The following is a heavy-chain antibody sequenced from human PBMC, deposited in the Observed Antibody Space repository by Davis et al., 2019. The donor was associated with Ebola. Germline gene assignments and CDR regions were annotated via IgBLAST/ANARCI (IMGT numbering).Heavy chain of an antibody. CDR3: AKAGVGSSWFIDY. J-gene: IGHJ4*02. V-gene: IGHV3-9*01. D-gene: IGHD6-13*01. Sequence: PGGSLRLSCAASGFTFDDYAMHWVRQAPGKGLEWVSGISWNSGSIGYADSVKGRFTISRDNAKNSLYLQMNSLRAEDTALYYCAKAGVGSSWFIDYWGQGTLVTVSS. CDR2: ISWNSGSI. CDR1: GFTFDDYA.